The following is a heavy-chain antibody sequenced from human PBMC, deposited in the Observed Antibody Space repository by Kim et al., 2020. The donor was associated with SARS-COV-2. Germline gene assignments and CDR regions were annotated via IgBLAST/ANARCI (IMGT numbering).Heavy chain of an antibody. D-gene: IGHD6-13*01. V-gene: IGHV3-74*01. Sequence: DSVKGRFSISRDNAKNTLYLQMNRLRAEDTAVYYCARRIATAGGYWYFDLWGRGTLVTVSS. CDR3: ARRIATAGGYWYFDL. J-gene: IGHJ2*01.